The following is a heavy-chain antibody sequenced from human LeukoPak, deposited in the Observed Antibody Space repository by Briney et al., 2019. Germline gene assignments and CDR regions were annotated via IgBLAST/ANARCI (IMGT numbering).Heavy chain of an antibody. Sequence: PSETLSLTCTVSGGSISSGGYYWSWIRQHPGKGLEWIGYIYYSGSTYYNPSLKSRVTISVDTSKNQFSLKLSSVIAADTAVYYCARDDGYSNYFDYWGQGTLVTVSS. J-gene: IGHJ4*02. D-gene: IGHD5-24*01. CDR1: GGSISSGGYY. CDR3: ARDDGYSNYFDY. V-gene: IGHV4-31*03. CDR2: IYYSGST.